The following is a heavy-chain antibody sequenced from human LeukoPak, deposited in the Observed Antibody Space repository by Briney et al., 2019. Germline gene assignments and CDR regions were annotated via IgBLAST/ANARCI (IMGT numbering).Heavy chain of an antibody. Sequence: PGGSLRLSCAASGFTFSDYYMSWIRQAPGKGLEWVSYISSSGSTIYYADSVKGRFTISRDNAKNTLYLQMNSLRAEDTAVYYCAKAYYDFLTGYAHAAFDIWGQGTMVTVSS. CDR3: AKAYYDFLTGYAHAAFDI. CDR2: ISSSGSTI. CDR1: GFTFSDYY. D-gene: IGHD3-9*01. J-gene: IGHJ3*02. V-gene: IGHV3-11*04.